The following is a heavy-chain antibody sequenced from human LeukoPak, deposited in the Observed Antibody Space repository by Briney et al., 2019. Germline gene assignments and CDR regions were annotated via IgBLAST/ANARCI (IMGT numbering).Heavy chain of an antibody. Sequence: SVKVSCKASGGTLSSYAISWVRQAPGQGLEWMGGIIPIFGTANYAQKFQGRVTITADESTSTAYMELSSLRSEDTAVYYCATVDTAMVTHYYYYYGMDVWGQGTTVTVSS. D-gene: IGHD5-18*01. CDR1: GGTLSSYA. V-gene: IGHV1-69*13. CDR2: IIPIFGTA. J-gene: IGHJ6*02. CDR3: ATVDTAMVTHYYYYYGMDV.